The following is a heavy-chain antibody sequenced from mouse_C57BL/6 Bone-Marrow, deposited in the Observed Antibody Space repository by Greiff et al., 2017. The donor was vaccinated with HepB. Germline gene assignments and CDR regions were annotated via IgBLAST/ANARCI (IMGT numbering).Heavy chain of an antibody. CDR1: GYTFTDYY. Sequence: VHVKQSGPELVKPGASVKISCKASGYTFTDYYMNWVKQSHEKSLEWIGDINPNNGGTTYNQKFKGKATLTVDKSSNTAYMELPSLTSGDSAVDYCARDGVSYWGRGTTPTVTA. CDR3: ARDGVSY. J-gene: IGHJ2*01. CDR2: INPNNGGT. D-gene: IGHD1-1*02. V-gene: IGHV1-26*01.